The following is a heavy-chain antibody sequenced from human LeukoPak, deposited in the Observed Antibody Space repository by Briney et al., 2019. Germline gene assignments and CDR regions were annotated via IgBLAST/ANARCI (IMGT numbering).Heavy chain of an antibody. Sequence: SETLSLTCTVSGGSVSSNRYSWNWLRQPPGKGLQWIGYFYYSGSTNYNPSLESRVTISVDTSNNQFSLKLSSVTAADTALYYCARVMASNGSIDFWGQGTMVTVSS. CDR3: ARVMASNGSIDF. V-gene: IGHV4-61*01. CDR1: GGSVSSNRYS. CDR2: FYYSGST. J-gene: IGHJ3*01. D-gene: IGHD1-26*01.